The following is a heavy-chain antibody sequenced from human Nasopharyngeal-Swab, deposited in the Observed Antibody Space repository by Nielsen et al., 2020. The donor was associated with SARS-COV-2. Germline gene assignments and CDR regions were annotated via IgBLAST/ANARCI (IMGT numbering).Heavy chain of an antibody. CDR3: ARGYTSSSGYYYYAMDV. V-gene: IGHV3-21*04. J-gene: IGHJ6*02. CDR1: GFTFSNYS. CDR2: ISSASDYI. D-gene: IGHD6-6*01. Sequence: GESLKISCAASGFTFSNYSMNWVRQAPGKGLEWVSAISSASDYIFYADSVKGRFTISRDNAKNSLDLQMSSLRPEDTAVYYCARGYTSSSGYYYYAMDVWGQGTTVTVSS.